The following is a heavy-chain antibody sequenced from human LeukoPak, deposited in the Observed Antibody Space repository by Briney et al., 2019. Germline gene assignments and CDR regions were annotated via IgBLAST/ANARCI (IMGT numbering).Heavy chain of an antibody. CDR2: ISDSGGGT. V-gene: IGHV3-23*01. J-gene: IGHJ3*02. Sequence: GGSLRLSCAASGFTFSSYVMNWVRQAPGKGLEWVSGISDSGGGTYYADSVKGRFTISRDNSKNTLYLQMNSLRAEDTAVYFCARQKFYYDNSGSEAYAFDIWGQGTMVTVSS. CDR1: GFTFSSYV. D-gene: IGHD3-22*01. CDR3: ARQKFYYDNSGSEAYAFDI.